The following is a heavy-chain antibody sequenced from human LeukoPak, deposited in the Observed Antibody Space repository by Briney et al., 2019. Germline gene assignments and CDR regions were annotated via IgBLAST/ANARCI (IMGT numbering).Heavy chain of an antibody. Sequence: ASGKVSCKVSGYTRTELSMHWVRQATGKWLEWMGGFDPEDGETIYAQKFQGRVTMTEDTSTDTAYMGLSSLRSEDTAVYYCATVSPPYGDSYYYYYGMDVWGQGTTVTVSS. D-gene: IGHD4-17*01. CDR2: FDPEDGET. CDR3: ATVSPPYGDSYYYYYGMDV. CDR1: GYTRTELS. J-gene: IGHJ6*02. V-gene: IGHV1-24*01.